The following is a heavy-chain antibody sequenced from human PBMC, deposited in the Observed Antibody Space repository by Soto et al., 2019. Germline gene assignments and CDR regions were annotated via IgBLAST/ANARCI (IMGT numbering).Heavy chain of an antibody. V-gene: IGHV1-46*01. J-gene: IGHJ4*02. CDR1: GYTFTSYY. Sequence: QVQLVQSGAEVKKPGASVKVSCKASGYTFTSYYMHWVRQAPGQGLEWMGIINPSGGSTSYAQKFQDRVTMTRDTSTSTVYMELSSLRSEDTAVYYCAREPAYYYGSGSYDDYWGQGTLVTVSS. CDR2: INPSGGST. D-gene: IGHD3-10*01. CDR3: AREPAYYYGSGSYDDY.